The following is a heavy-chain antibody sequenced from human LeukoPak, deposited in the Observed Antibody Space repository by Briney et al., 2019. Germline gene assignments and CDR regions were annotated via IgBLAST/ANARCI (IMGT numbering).Heavy chain of an antibody. CDR3: ARVPDPHLPNYYYYYYMDV. CDR1: GFTFSSYG. Sequence: GRSLRLSCAASGFTFSSYGMHWVRQAPGKGLEWVSVTSRDGNRQYYTDSVKGRFTISRDNSKNTLYLQMNSLRAEDTAVYYCARVPDPHLPNYYYYYYMDVWGKGTTVTVSS. V-gene: IGHV3-30*03. CDR2: TSRDGNRQ. J-gene: IGHJ6*03.